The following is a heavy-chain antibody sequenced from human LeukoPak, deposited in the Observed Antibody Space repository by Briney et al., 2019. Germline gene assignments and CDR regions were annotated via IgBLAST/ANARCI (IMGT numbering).Heavy chain of an antibody. V-gene: IGHV4-39*01. CDR3: ARCPVVLLWFGELSGDPNWFDP. Sequence: PSETLSLTCTVSGGSISSSSYYWGWIRQPPGKGLEWIGSIYYSGSTYYNPSLKSRVTISVDTSKNQFSLKLSSVTAADTAVYYCARCPVVLLWFGELSGDPNWFDPWGQGTLVTVSS. CDR1: GGSISSSSYY. D-gene: IGHD3-10*01. CDR2: IYYSGST. J-gene: IGHJ5*02.